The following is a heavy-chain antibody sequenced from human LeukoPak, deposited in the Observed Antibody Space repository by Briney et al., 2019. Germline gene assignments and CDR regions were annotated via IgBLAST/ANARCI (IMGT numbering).Heavy chain of an antibody. CDR2: INSTGGT. CDR1: GGSFSNNY. J-gene: IGHJ6*02. V-gene: IGHV4-34*01. D-gene: IGHD3-10*01. CDR3: ARGPDSYSAGSYYAMDV. Sequence: SETLSLTCAVYGGSFSNNYWSWVRQTPGKGLEWIGEINSTGGTKYNPSLKSRLTISVDSSQNQFSLRLNSMAAADTGVYYCARGPDSYSAGSYYAMDVWGLGTTVTVSS.